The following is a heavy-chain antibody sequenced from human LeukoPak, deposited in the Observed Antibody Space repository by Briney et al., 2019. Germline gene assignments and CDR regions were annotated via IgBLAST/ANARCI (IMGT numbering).Heavy chain of an antibody. CDR1: GGSFSGYY. V-gene: IGHV4-34*01. CDR3: ATGDYADYRFDY. Sequence: KPSETLSLTCAVYGGSFSGYYWSWIRQPPGKGLEWIGEINHSGSTNYNPSLKSRVTISVDTSKNQFSLKLSSVTAADTAVYYCATGDYADYRFDYWSQGTLVTVSS. D-gene: IGHD4-17*01. CDR2: INHSGST. J-gene: IGHJ4*02.